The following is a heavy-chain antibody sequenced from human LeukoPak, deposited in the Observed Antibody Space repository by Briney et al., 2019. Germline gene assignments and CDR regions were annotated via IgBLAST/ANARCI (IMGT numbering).Heavy chain of an antibody. CDR2: IFHSGST. D-gene: IGHD7-27*01. CDR3: SKLGIEGNYFDY. Sequence: SETLSLTCTVSGYSISSGYYWGWVRQPPGKGLEWIASIFHSGSTYYNPSLKSRATISVDTSKNQFSLKLTSVTAADTAVYYCSKLGIEGNYFDYWGQGTLVTVSS. CDR1: GYSISSGYY. J-gene: IGHJ4*02. V-gene: IGHV4-38-2*02.